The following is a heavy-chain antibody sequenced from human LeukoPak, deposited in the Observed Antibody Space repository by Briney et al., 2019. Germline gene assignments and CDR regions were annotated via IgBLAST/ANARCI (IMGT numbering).Heavy chain of an antibody. D-gene: IGHD3-22*01. CDR1: GFTFDDYA. J-gene: IGHJ6*03. CDR3: ASNYDSSGYYELGVYYYYYMDV. V-gene: IGHV3-9*01. Sequence: PGRSLRLSCAASGFTFDDYAMHWVRQAPGKGLEWVSGISWNSGSIGYADSVKGRFTISRDNAKNSLYLQMNSLRAEDTAVYYCASNYDSSGYYELGVYYYYYMDVWGKGTTVTVSS. CDR2: ISWNSGSI.